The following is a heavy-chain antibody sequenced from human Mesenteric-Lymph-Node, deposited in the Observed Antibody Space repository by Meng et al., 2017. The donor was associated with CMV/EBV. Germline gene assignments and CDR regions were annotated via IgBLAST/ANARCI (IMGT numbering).Heavy chain of an antibody. CDR3: ARDWGGSNGY. D-gene: IGHD5-24*01. V-gene: IGHV3-74*01. CDR2: INSDGSTT. CDR1: GFTFSNYW. Sequence: GESLKISCAASGFTFSNYWMHWVRQAPGKGPVWVARINSDGSTTAYADSVKGRFTISRDNSKNTLYLQMNSLRAEDTAVYYCARDWGGSNGYWGQGTLVTVSS. J-gene: IGHJ4*02.